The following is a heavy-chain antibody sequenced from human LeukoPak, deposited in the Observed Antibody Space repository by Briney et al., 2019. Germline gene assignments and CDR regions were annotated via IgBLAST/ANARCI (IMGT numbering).Heavy chain of an antibody. Sequence: GGSLRLSCTASGFTFSYFTMNWVRQAPGKGLEWVSYISSSSSTIYYADSVKGRFTISRDNAKNSLYLQMNSLRAEDTAVYYCAREESLEEGFDPWGQGTLVTVSS. CDR2: ISSSSSTI. CDR3: AREESLEEGFDP. CDR1: GFTFSYFT. V-gene: IGHV3-48*01. J-gene: IGHJ5*02. D-gene: IGHD1-1*01.